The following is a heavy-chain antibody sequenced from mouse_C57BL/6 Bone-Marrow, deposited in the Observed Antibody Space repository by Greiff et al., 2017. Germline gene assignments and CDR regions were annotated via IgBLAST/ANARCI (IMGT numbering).Heavy chain of an antibody. J-gene: IGHJ4*01. CDR2: IDPETGGT. Sequence: QVHVKQSGAELVRPGASVTLSCKASGYTFTDYEMHWVKQTPVHGLEWIGAIDPETGGTAYNQKFKGKAILTADKSSSTAYMELRSLTSEDSAVYYCTRWSHGAMDYWGQGTSVTVSS. CDR1: GYTFTDYE. D-gene: IGHD6-2*01. V-gene: IGHV1-15*01. CDR3: TRWSHGAMDY.